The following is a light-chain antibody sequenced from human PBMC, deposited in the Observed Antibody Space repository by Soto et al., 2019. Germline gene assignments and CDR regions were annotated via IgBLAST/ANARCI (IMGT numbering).Light chain of an antibody. CDR1: QSINSY. J-gene: IGKJ1*01. Sequence: DIQMTQSPSSQSASVGDRVTITCRASQSINSYLNWYQQKPGKAPKLLIYAASSLQSGVPSRFSGNGSETDFTLTITSLQPDDFATYYCQQSFSTPRTFGQGTRVDI. V-gene: IGKV1-39*01. CDR2: AAS. CDR3: QQSFSTPRT.